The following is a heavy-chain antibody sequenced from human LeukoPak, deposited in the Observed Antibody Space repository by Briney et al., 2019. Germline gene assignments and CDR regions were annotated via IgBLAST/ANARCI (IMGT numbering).Heavy chain of an antibody. J-gene: IGHJ4*02. V-gene: IGHV3-11*01. D-gene: IGHD3-22*01. CDR1: GFTFSDYY. Sequence: TGGSLRLSCAASGFTFSDYYMSWIRQAPGKGLEWVSYISSSGSTIYYADSVKGRFTISRDNAKNSLYLQMNSPRAEDTAVYYCARSGYYYDSSGYFDYWGQGTLVTVSS. CDR3: ARSGYYYDSSGYFDY. CDR2: ISSSGSTI.